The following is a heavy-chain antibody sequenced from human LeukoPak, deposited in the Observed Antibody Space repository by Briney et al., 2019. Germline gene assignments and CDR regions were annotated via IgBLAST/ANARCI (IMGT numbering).Heavy chain of an antibody. CDR1: DYTVTSYG. CDR2: ISAYNGNT. CDR3: ARGESTSGWYY. V-gene: IGHV1-18*01. Sequence: GASVKVSCKASDYTVTSYGISWVRQAPGQGLEWMGWISAYNGNTNHAQKLQGRVTMTTDTSTNTAYMELKSLRYDDTAVYYCARGESTSGWYYWGQGTLVTVSS. J-gene: IGHJ4*02. D-gene: IGHD6-19*01.